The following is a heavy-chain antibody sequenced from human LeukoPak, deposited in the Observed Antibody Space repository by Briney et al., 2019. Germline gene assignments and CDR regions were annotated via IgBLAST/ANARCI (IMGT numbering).Heavy chain of an antibody. J-gene: IGHJ4*02. V-gene: IGHV3-74*01. CDR3: ARVTEYSTAGMRY. D-gene: IGHD6-13*01. CDR1: GFTFSSYW. CDR2: ISSDGSTT. Sequence: GGSLRLSCAASGFTFSSYWMHWVRQAPGKGLVWVSRISSDGSTTTYADSVKGRFTISRDNAKNTMYLQMNSLRTEDTALYYCARVTEYSTAGMRYWGQGTLVTVSS.